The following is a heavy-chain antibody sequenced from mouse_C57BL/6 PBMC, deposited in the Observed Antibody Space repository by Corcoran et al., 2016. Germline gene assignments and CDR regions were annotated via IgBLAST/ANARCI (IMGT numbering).Heavy chain of an antibody. CDR2: INTYSGVP. D-gene: IGHD2-3*01. CDR1: GYTFTTYG. CDR3: ARNGYYEYYYAMDY. J-gene: IGHJ4*01. V-gene: IGHV9-3*01. Sequence: QIQLVQSGPELKKPGETVKISCQASGYTFTTYGMSWVKQAPGKGLKWMGWINTYSGVPTYADDFKGRFAFSLETSASTAYLQINNLKNEDTATYFCARNGYYEYYYAMDYWGQGTSVTVSS.